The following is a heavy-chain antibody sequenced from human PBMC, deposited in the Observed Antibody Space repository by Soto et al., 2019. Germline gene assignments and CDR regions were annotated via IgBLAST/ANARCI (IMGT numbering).Heavy chain of an antibody. V-gene: IGHV1-2*04. CDR3: AREVLGYCSGGSCYSFGFDP. CDR2: INPNSGGT. Sequence: ASVKVSCKASGYTFTGYYMHWVRQAPGQGLEWMGWINPNSGGTNYAQKFQGWVTMTRDTSISTAYMELSRLRSDDTAVYYCAREVLGYCSGGSCYSFGFDPWGQGTLVTVSS. CDR1: GYTFTGYY. D-gene: IGHD2-15*01. J-gene: IGHJ5*02.